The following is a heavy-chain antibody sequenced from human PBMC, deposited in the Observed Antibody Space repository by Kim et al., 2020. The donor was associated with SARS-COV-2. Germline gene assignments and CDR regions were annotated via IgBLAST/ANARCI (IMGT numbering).Heavy chain of an antibody. D-gene: IGHD3-10*01. Sequence: AQGFTGRFVFSLDTSVSTAYLQISSLKAEDTAVYYCARNMVRGVIRWFDPWGQGTLVTVSS. V-gene: IGHV7-4-1*02. CDR3: ARNMVRGVIRWFDP. J-gene: IGHJ5*02.